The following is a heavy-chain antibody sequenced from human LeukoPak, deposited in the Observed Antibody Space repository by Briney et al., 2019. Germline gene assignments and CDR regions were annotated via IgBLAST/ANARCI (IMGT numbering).Heavy chain of an antibody. Sequence: SETLSLTCDVSGGSITSNYWWNWVRQTPGKGLEWIGETYHSGYTNYNPSLKSRVTISVDTSKNQFSLKLSSVNAADTAVYFCARRGEAAAKGGRYFDQWGQGTLVTVSS. CDR3: ARRGEAAAKGGRYFDQ. CDR2: TYHSGYT. V-gene: IGHV4-4*02. J-gene: IGHJ4*02. CDR1: GGSITSNYW. D-gene: IGHD6-13*01.